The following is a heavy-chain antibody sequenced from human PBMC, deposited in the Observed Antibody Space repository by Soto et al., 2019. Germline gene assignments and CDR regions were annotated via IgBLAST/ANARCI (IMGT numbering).Heavy chain of an antibody. V-gene: IGHV3-74*01. CDR1: GSTFSNDW. CDR2: INSDGSST. Sequence: PGGSLRLSCAVSGSTFSNDWMLWVRQAPGKGLVWVSHINSDGSSTNYADFVKGRFTIARDNAKNTVYLQMNSLRAEDTAVYYCARDRSYSLDVWGQGTTVTVSS. J-gene: IGHJ6*02. CDR3: ARDRSYSLDV.